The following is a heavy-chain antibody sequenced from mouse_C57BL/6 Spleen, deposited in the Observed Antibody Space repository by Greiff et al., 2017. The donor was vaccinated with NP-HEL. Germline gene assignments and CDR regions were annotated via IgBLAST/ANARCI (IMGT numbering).Heavy chain of an antibody. CDR1: GYTFTSYW. CDR3: ARGVGGYYLTPYFDY. CDR2: IDPSDSYT. D-gene: IGHD2-3*01. Sequence: QVQLQQPGAELVMPGASVKLSCKASGYTFTSYWMHWVKQRPGQGLEWIGEIDPSDSYTNYNQKFKGKSTLTVDKSSSTAYIQLSSLTSEDSAVYYCARGVGGYYLTPYFDYWGQGTTLTVSS. V-gene: IGHV1-69*01. J-gene: IGHJ2*01.